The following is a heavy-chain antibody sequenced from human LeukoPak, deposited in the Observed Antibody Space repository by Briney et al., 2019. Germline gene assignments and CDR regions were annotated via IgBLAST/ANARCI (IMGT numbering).Heavy chain of an antibody. J-gene: IGHJ6*02. CDR3: ASYYYDSSGSYWYYGMDV. D-gene: IGHD3-22*01. V-gene: IGHV3-21*01. Sequence: GGSLRLSCAASGFTLRTYSMNWVRQAPGKGLEWVSCISGSSSFIYYSDSVKGRFTISRDNAKNSVYLQMNSLRVEDTAVYYCASYYYDSSGSYWYYGMDVWGQGTTVTVSS. CDR2: ISGSSSFI. CDR1: GFTLRTYS.